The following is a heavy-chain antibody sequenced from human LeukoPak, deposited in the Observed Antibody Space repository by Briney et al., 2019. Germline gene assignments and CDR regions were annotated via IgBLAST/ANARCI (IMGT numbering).Heavy chain of an antibody. CDR1: GFTFSSYS. Sequence: GGSLRLSCAASGFTFSSYSLNWVRQAPGKGLAWVSSISSSSSYIYYADSVKGRFTISRDNAKNSLYLQMNSLRAEDTAVYYCARVIAVAAGWDYYYGMDVWGKGTTVTVSS. CDR2: ISSSSSYI. J-gene: IGHJ6*04. D-gene: IGHD6-19*01. CDR3: ARVIAVAAGWDYYYGMDV. V-gene: IGHV3-21*01.